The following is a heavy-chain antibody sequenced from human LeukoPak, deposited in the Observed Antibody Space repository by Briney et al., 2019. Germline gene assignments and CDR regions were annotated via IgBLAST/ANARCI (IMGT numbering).Heavy chain of an antibody. Sequence: GGSLRLSCAASGFTFSSFSMIWVRQAPGKGLEWVSSTSSSSAYTFYAESGKGRFTISRDNSKNTLYLQMNSLRAEDTAVYYCARDPIGYSSSWYYFDYWGQGTLVTVSS. D-gene: IGHD6-13*01. J-gene: IGHJ4*02. CDR3: ARDPIGYSSSWYYFDY. CDR2: TSSSSAYT. CDR1: GFTFSSFS. V-gene: IGHV3-21*01.